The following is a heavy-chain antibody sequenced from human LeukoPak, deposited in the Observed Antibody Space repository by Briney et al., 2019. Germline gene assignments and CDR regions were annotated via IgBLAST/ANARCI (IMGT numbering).Heavy chain of an antibody. V-gene: IGHV3-30*02. J-gene: IGHJ3*02. CDR2: IRYDGINK. CDR3: AKEGDYYGSGSYRDGFDI. CDR1: GFTFSTHG. Sequence: GGSPRLSCAASGFTFSTHGMHWVRQAPGKGLEWVAFIRYDGINKYYADSVKGRFTISRDSFKNTLYLQMNSLRPEDTAVYYCAKEGDYYGSGSYRDGFDIWGQGTRATVSS. D-gene: IGHD3-10*01.